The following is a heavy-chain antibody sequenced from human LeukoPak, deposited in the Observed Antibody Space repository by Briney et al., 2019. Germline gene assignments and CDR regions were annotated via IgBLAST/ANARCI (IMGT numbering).Heavy chain of an antibody. CDR3: ARDRNRFGPPTYTFVF. CDR1: GFPFSSYA. D-gene: IGHD2-2*02. V-gene: IGHV3-30-3*01. Sequence: GGSLRLSCAASGFPFSSYAVHWVRQAPGKGLDWVALISYDGSKKSYADSVKGRFTISRDNSKNTLYLEMNSLRTEDTALYYCARDRNRFGPPTYTFVFWGRGTMVTVSS. J-gene: IGHJ3*01. CDR2: ISYDGSKK.